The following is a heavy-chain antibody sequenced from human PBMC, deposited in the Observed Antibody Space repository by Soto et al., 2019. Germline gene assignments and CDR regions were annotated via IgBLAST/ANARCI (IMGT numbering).Heavy chain of an antibody. V-gene: IGHV1-24*01. CDR1: GYTLTELS. CDR2: FDTEDGET. D-gene: IGHD6-19*01. Sequence: GASVKVSCKVSGYTLTELSMHWVRQAPGKGLEWMGGFDTEDGETIYAQKFQGRVTMTEDTSTDTAYMELSSLRYEDTAVYYCATEINHRPYSSGPSGGAFDIWGQGTMVTVSS. CDR3: ATEINHRPYSSGPSGGAFDI. J-gene: IGHJ3*02.